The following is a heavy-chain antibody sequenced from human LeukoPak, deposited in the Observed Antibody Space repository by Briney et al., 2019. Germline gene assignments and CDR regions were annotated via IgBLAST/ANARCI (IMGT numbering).Heavy chain of an antibody. J-gene: IGHJ4*02. D-gene: IGHD6-6*01. CDR3: VSFGGSSSYRPPYYFDY. Sequence: SSVTVSFTSSVCTFSNYAINWVRQAPGQGLAWVGVSIPIFGTANYAKKFQGRVTITTDESTSTAYMELSSLRSEDTAVYYCVSFGGSSSYRPPYYFDYWGQGTLVTVSS. CDR1: VCTFSNYA. CDR2: SIPIFGTA. V-gene: IGHV1-69*05.